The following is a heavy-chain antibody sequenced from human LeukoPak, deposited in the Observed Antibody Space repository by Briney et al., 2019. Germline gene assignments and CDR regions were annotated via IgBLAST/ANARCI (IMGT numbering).Heavy chain of an antibody. D-gene: IGHD2-2*01. J-gene: IGHJ6*04. V-gene: IGHV5-51*01. Sequence: GESLKISCKGSGYSFTSYWIGWVRQMPGKGLEWMGIIYPGDSDTRYSPSFQGQVTISADKSISTAYLQWSSLKASDTAMYYCASHGGGIVVVPAAKGGMDVWGKGTTVTVSS. CDR1: GYSFTSYW. CDR2: IYPGDSDT. CDR3: ASHGGGIVVVPAAKGGMDV.